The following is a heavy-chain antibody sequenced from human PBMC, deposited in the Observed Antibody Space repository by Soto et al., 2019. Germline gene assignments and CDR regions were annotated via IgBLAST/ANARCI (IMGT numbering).Heavy chain of an antibody. CDR1: GYSFSSYG. CDR2: ISPYNDDT. D-gene: IGHD3-22*01. CDR3: ARGGYYDSSGARNYHYYGIDV. J-gene: IGHJ6*02. Sequence: ASVKVSCKASGYSFSSYGITWVRQAPGQGLEWMRCISPYNDDTKYAQRLQGRVTMTTDTSTRTAYMDIRGLCSYDTAIYYCARGGYYDSSGARNYHYYGIDVWG. V-gene: IGHV1-18*01.